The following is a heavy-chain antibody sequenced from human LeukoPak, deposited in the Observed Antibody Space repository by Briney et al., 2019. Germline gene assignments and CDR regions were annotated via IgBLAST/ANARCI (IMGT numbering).Heavy chain of an antibody. CDR3: ARSNSTNCYTD. D-gene: IGHD2-2*02. V-gene: IGHV3-11*01. CDR1: GFTFSDYY. Sequence: GGSLRLSCAASGFTFSDYYLSWIRQAPGKGPEWVSYISSSGSTINYADSVKGRFTISRGNAKNSLYLQMNSLRAEDTAVYYCARSNSTNCYTDWGQGTLVTVSS. J-gene: IGHJ4*02. CDR2: ISSSGSTI.